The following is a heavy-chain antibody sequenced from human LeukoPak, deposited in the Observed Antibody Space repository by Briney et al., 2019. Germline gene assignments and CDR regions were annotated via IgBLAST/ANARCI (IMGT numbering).Heavy chain of an antibody. Sequence: TSETLSLTCTVSGGSXSPYHWGWIRQXXXXXXEYIGYIYYSGSVNYNPSLKSRVTMAVDASKNQFSLNLNSVTAADTAVYYCARRATTGAPYYLDYWGQGTLVTVSS. CDR1: GGSXSPYH. J-gene: IGHJ4*02. CDR2: IYYSGSV. CDR3: ARRATTGAPYYLDY. D-gene: IGHD1-1*01. V-gene: IGHV4-59*08.